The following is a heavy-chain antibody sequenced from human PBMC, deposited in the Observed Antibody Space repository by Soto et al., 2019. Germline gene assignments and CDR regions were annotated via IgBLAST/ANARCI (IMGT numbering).Heavy chain of an antibody. J-gene: IGHJ4*02. CDR1: GFTFNNYA. V-gene: IGHV3-23*01. CDR3: ARKGSSSTPR. Sequence: PGGSLRLSCATSGFTFNNYAMSWVRQAPGKGLEWVSAISGSGGSTYYADSVKGRFTISRDNSKNTLYLQMNSLRAEDTAVYYCARKGSSSTPRWGQGTLVTVSS. CDR2: ISGSGGST. D-gene: IGHD6-6*01.